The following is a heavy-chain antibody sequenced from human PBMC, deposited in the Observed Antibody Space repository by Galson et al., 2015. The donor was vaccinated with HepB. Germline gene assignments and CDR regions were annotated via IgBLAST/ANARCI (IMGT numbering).Heavy chain of an antibody. J-gene: IGHJ2*01. CDR3: ARDGYSSSWYVRYFDL. Sequence: SLRLSCAASGFTVSSNYMSWVRQAPGKGLEWVSVIYSGGSTYYADSVKGRFTISRDNSKNTLYRQMNSLRAEDTAVYYCARDGYSSSWYVRYFDLWGRGTLVTVSS. CDR2: IYSGGST. D-gene: IGHD6-13*01. CDR1: GFTVSSNY. V-gene: IGHV3-66*01.